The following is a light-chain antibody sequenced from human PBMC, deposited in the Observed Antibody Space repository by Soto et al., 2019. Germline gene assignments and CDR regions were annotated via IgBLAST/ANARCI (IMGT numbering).Light chain of an antibody. CDR1: SSDIGTYNY. CDR2: EVS. Sequence: QSVLTQPASVSGSTGRSITISCTGTSSDIGTYNYVSWYQQHPGKAPKLMLYEVSNRPSGVSNRFFGSKSGNTASLTISGLQAEDEAYYFCNSYTSSSTLYVFGTGTKVTVL. V-gene: IGLV2-14*01. J-gene: IGLJ1*01. CDR3: NSYTSSSTLYV.